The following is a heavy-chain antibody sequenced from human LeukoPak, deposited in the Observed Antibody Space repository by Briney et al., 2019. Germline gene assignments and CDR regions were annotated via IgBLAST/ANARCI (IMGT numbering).Heavy chain of an antibody. CDR2: IDNGGST. Sequence: PGGSLRLSCAASGFTVSSNYMSWVRQAPGKGLGWVSVIDNGGSTYYADSVKGRFTISRDTSKNTLYLLMNSLRAEDTAVYYCARDGSARSLGNWGQGTLVSVSS. V-gene: IGHV3-53*01. CDR1: GFTVSSNY. CDR3: ARDGSARSLGN. D-gene: IGHD6-6*01. J-gene: IGHJ4*02.